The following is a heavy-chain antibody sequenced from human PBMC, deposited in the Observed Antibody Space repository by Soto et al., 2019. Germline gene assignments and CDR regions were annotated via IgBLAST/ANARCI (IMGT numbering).Heavy chain of an antibody. V-gene: IGHV1-58*01. CDR3: VRRYYDSSGYSSAFDI. J-gene: IGHJ3*02. CDR2: IVVGSGNT. CDR1: GFTFTSSA. D-gene: IGHD3-22*01. Sequence: GASVKVSCKASGFTFTSSAVQWVRQSRGQRLEWIGWIVVGSGNTNYAQKLQERVTITRDMSTSTAYMELSSLRSEDTAVYYCVRRYYDSSGYSSAFDIWGQGTMVNVPS.